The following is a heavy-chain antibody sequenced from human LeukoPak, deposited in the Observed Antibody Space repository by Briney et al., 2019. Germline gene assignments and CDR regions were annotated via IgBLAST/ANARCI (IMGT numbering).Heavy chain of an antibody. Sequence: TSETLSLTCTVSGGSISSGDYYWSWIRQPPGKGLEWIGYIYYSGSTYYNPSLKSRVTISVDTSKNQFSLKLSSVTAADTAVYYCARAVVGATTVFDYWGQGTLVTVSS. D-gene: IGHD1-26*01. J-gene: IGHJ4*02. V-gene: IGHV4-30-4*08. CDR1: GGSISSGDYY. CDR2: IYYSGST. CDR3: ARAVVGATTVFDY.